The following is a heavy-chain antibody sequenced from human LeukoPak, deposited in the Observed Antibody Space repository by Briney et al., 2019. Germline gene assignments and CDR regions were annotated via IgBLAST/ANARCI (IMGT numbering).Heavy chain of an antibody. J-gene: IGHJ4*02. Sequence: GGSLRHSCAASGVTFSSYAMSGVRQAPGKGLEWVSAISGSGGSTYYADSVKGRFTISRDNSKNTLYLQMNSLRAEDTAVYYCAKCYYDSSGYSFDYWGQGTLVTVSS. CDR3: AKCYYDSSGYSFDY. V-gene: IGHV3-23*01. CDR2: ISGSGGST. CDR1: GVTFSSYA. D-gene: IGHD3-22*01.